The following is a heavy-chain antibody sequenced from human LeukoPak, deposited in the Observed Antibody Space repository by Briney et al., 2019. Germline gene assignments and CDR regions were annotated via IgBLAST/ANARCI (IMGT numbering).Heavy chain of an antibody. CDR2: ISSSGSTI. CDR3: ARTYYRKGLFDY. J-gene: IGHJ4*02. Sequence: PGGSLRLSCAASGFTFSDYYMSWIRQAPGNGLEWVSYISSSGSTIYYADSVEGRFTISRDNAKNSLYLQMNSLRAEDTAVYYCARTYYRKGLFDYWGQGTLVTVSS. D-gene: IGHD3-10*01. V-gene: IGHV3-11*01. CDR1: GFTFSDYY.